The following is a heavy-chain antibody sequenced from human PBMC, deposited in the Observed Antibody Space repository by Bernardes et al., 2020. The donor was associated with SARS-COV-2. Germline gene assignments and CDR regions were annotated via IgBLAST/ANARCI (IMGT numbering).Heavy chain of an antibody. CDR3: AREADSFDD. D-gene: IGHD2-15*01. CDR1: GFTFSSYS. V-gene: IGHV3-21*01. CDR2: ISRSSSYL. J-gene: IGHJ4*02. Sequence: SLRLSCAASGFTFSSYSMNWVRQAPGKGLEWVSSISRSSSYLYYADSVKGRFTISRDNSQNTLYLQMNSLTTEDTAIYYCAREADSFDDWGQGTLVTVSS.